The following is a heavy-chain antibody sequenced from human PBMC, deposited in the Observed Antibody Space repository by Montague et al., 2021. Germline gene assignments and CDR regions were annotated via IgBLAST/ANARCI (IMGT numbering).Heavy chain of an antibody. CDR3: ARDYYNSPVNMDV. CDR2: IYYSGGTH. Sequence: SETLSLTCTVSGGSVSSGNYYWAWIRQPPGRRLEFVGHIYYSGGTHYYHPSLTSLATISVDTSNNQFSLSLRSVTAADTAIYYCARDYYNSPVNMDVWGQGTTVTVS. V-gene: IGHV4-61*01. D-gene: IGHD5-24*01. CDR1: GGSVSSGNYY. J-gene: IGHJ6*02.